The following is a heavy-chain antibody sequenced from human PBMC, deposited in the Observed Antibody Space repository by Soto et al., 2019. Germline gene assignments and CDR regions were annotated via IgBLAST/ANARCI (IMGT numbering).Heavy chain of an antibody. Sequence: QVPLVQSGAEVKKPGASVKVSCKASGYTFTSYDINWVRQATGQGLEWMGWMNPNSGNTGYAQKFQGRVTMTRNTSISTAYMELSSLRSEDTAVYYCATQITMVRGVNGNDYWGQGTLVTVSS. J-gene: IGHJ4*02. D-gene: IGHD3-10*01. CDR2: MNPNSGNT. CDR1: GYTFTSYD. V-gene: IGHV1-8*01. CDR3: ATQITMVRGVNGNDY.